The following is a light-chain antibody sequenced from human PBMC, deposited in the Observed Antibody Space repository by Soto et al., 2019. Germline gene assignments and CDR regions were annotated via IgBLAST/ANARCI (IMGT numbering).Light chain of an antibody. CDR1: QSVNSN. J-gene: IGKJ1*01. CDR3: QQYDDWPWT. V-gene: IGKV3-15*01. CDR2: GAS. Sequence: EITLTQSPATLSVSPGERATLSCRASQSVNSNLAWYHQKPGQTPRLLIYGASIRAAGIPARFTGSESGTEFTLSISSLQAEDFAVYYCQQYDDWPWTFGHGTQVEIK.